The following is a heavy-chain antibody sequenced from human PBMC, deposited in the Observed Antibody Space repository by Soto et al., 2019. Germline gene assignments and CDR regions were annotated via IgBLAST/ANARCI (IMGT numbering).Heavy chain of an antibody. CDR1: GGTFSSYD. Sequence: QVQLVQSGAEVKKPGSSVKVSCRASGGTFSSYDITWVRQAPGQGLEWIGGIIPIFGTANYAQKFQGRVTITADESTSTADMELSSLRSEDTAVYYCARDRGSSSGYYPYWFDPWGQGTLVTVSS. CDR3: ARDRGSSSGYYPYWFDP. D-gene: IGHD3-22*01. CDR2: IIPIFGTA. J-gene: IGHJ5*02. V-gene: IGHV1-69*12.